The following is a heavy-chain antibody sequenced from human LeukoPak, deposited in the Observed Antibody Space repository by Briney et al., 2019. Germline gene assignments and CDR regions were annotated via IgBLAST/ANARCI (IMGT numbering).Heavy chain of an antibody. V-gene: IGHV4-59*01. CDR2: IYYSGSI. CDR3: ARENPSGYYNRPIDY. D-gene: IGHD3-22*01. Sequence: SETLSLTCTVSGASISSYYWSWIRQPPGKGLEWIGDIYYSGSIKYNPSLKSRVTMSVDTSKNQFSLRLSSVTAADTAIYYCARENPSGYYNRPIDYWGQGTLVTVSS. J-gene: IGHJ4*02. CDR1: GASISSYY.